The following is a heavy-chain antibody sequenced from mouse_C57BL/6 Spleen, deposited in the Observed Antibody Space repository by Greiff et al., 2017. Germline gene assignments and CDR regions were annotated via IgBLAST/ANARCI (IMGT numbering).Heavy chain of an antibody. V-gene: IGHV1-26*01. CDR1: GYTFTDYY. D-gene: IGHD4-1*01. CDR2: INPNNGGT. CDR3: ASANWDPYYAMDY. Sequence: VQLQQSGPELVKPGASVKISCKASGYTFTDYYMNWVKQSHGKSLEWIGDINPNNGGTSYNQKFKGKATLTVDKSSSTAYMELRSLTSEDSAVYYCASANWDPYYAMDYWGQGTSVTVSS. J-gene: IGHJ4*01.